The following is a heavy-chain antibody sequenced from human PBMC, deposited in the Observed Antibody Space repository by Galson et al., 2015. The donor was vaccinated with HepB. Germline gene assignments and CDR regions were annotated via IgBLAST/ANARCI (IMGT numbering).Heavy chain of an antibody. D-gene: IGHD3-3*01. V-gene: IGHV1-2*02. J-gene: IGHJ4*02. CDR3: ARAYADFWSGYYDY. CDR2: INPNSGGT. CDR1: GYTFTGYY. Sequence: SVKVSCKASGYTFTGYYMHWVRQAPGQGLEWMGWINPNSGGTNYAQEFQGRVTMTRDTSISTAYMELSRLRSDDTAVYYCARAYADFWSGYYDYWGQGTLVTVSS.